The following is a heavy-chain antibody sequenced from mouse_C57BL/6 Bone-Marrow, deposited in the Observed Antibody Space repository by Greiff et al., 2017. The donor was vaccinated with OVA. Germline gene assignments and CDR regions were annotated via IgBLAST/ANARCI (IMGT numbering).Heavy chain of an antibody. V-gene: IGHV5-16*01. D-gene: IGHD1-1*01. Sequence: EVQLVESEGGLVQPGSSMKLSCTASGFTFSDYYMAWVRQVPEKGLEWVANINYDGSSTYYLDSLKSRFIISRDNAKNILYLQMSSLKSEDTATYYCARDRRDITTVHWYFDVWGTGTTVTVSS. CDR2: INYDGSST. J-gene: IGHJ1*03. CDR3: ARDRRDITTVHWYFDV. CDR1: GFTFSDYY.